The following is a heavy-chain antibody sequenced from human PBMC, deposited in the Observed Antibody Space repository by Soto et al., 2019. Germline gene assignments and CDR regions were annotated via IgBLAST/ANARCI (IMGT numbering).Heavy chain of an antibody. CDR3: ERVRGSWAYSLPFDY. CDR1: GGPFSSYA. V-gene: IGHV1-69*13. CDR2: IIPIFGTA. Sequence: GGSVQVSFKASGGPFSSYAISLVRQAPGQGLEWMGGIIPIFGTANYAQKFQGRVTITADESTSTAYMELSSLRSEDMAVYYCERVRGSWAYSLPFDYWGKGTLVTVSS. J-gene: IGHJ4*02. D-gene: IGHD6-13*01.